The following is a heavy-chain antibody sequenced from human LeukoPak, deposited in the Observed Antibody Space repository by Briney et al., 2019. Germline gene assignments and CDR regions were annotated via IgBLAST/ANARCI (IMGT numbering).Heavy chain of an antibody. V-gene: IGHV1-2*02. D-gene: IGHD5-18*01. J-gene: IGHJ4*02. Sequence: ASVKVSCKASGYTFTGYYMHWVRQAPGQGHELMGWINPNSGGTNYAQKFQGRVTMTRDTSISTAYMELSRLRSDDTAVYYCARAADTAMAHFDYWGQGTLVTVSS. CDR1: GYTFTGYY. CDR2: INPNSGGT. CDR3: ARAADTAMAHFDY.